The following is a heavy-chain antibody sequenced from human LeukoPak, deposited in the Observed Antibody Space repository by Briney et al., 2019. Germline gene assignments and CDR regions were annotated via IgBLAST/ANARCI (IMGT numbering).Heavy chain of an antibody. V-gene: IGHV4-34*01. Sequence: SETLSLTCAVYGGSFSGYYWSWIRQPPGKELEWIGEINHSGSTNYNPSLKSRVTISVDTSKNQFSLKLSSVTAADTAVYYCARERRVVPAATRLNYYYYMDVWGKGTTVTVSS. CDR2: INHSGST. CDR1: GGSFSGYY. J-gene: IGHJ6*03. D-gene: IGHD2-2*01. CDR3: ARERRVVPAATRLNYYYYMDV.